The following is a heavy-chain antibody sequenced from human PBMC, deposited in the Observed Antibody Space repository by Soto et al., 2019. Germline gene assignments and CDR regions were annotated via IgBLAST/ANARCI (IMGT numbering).Heavy chain of an antibody. CDR3: AGVSTSCYGNWGGMDV. Sequence: QVQLVQSGAEVKKPGASVKVSCKASGYTFTSYDINWVRQATGQGLEWMGWMNPNSGNTGYAQKFQGRVTMTRNTSISTAYMELSSLRSEDTAVYYCAGVSTSCYGNWGGMDVWGQGTTVTVSS. V-gene: IGHV1-8*01. J-gene: IGHJ6*02. CDR1: GYTFTSYD. D-gene: IGHD2-2*01. CDR2: MNPNSGNT.